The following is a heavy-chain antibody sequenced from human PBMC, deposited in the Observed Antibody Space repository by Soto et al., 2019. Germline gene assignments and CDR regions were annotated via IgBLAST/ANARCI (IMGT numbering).Heavy chain of an antibody. V-gene: IGHV1-18*01. J-gene: IGHJ5*02. CDR1: GYTFTSYG. Sequence: GASVKVSCKASGYTFTSYGISWVRQAPGQGLEWMGWISAYNGNTNYAQKLQGRVTMTTDTSTSTAYMELRSLRSDDTAVYYCARDLNRYGDYVSGLKLGFDPWGQGTLVTVSS. D-gene: IGHD4-17*01. CDR2: ISAYNGNT. CDR3: ARDLNRYGDYVSGLKLGFDP.